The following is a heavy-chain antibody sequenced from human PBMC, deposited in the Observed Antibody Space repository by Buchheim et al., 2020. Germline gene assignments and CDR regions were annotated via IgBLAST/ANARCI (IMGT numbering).Heavy chain of an antibody. V-gene: IGHV3-15*01. CDR3: ATEQGWLQRALGY. J-gene: IGHJ4*02. CDR2: IKSKTDGGTT. Sequence: EVQLVESGGGLVKPGGSLTVSCGASGFIFSNAWMTWVRQAPGKGLEWVGRIKSKTDGGTTDYAAPVKGRFTISRDDSKNTLYLQMSSRKTEDTAVYYCATEQGWLQRALGYWGQGT. D-gene: IGHD5-24*01. CDR1: GFIFSNAW.